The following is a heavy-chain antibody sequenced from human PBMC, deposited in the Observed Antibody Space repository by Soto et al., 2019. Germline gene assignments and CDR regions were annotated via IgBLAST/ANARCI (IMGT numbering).Heavy chain of an antibody. Sequence: SETLSLTCTVSGVSISSYYWNWIRQPAGKGLEWIGRIFNGGSTSYNPSLKSRVTMSLDTSKNQFSLKLTSVAAADTAVYYCARDTGYSYGAAYDYWGQGTLVTVPS. V-gene: IGHV4-4*07. CDR3: ARDTGYSYGAAYDY. D-gene: IGHD5-18*01. J-gene: IGHJ4*02. CDR1: GVSISSYY. CDR2: IFNGGST.